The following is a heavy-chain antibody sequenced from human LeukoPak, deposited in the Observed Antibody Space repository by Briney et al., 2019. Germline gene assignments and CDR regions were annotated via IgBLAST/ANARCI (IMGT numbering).Heavy chain of an antibody. D-gene: IGHD3-22*01. Sequence: SVKVSCKASGGTFSSYAISWVRQAPGQGLEWMGRIIPIFGTANYAQKFQGRVTITADKSTSTAYMELSSLRSEDTAVYYCARNPPSYYYDSSGYYWLDCWAQGTLVTVSS. CDR3: ARNPPSYYYDSSGYYWLDC. J-gene: IGHJ4*02. CDR1: GGTFSSYA. V-gene: IGHV1-69*06. CDR2: IIPIFGTA.